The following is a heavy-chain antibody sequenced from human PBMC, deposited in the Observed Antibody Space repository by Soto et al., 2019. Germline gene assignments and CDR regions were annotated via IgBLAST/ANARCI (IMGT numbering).Heavy chain of an antibody. D-gene: IGHD6-13*01. J-gene: IGHJ6*02. CDR3: ARGVIAAAANYGMDV. Sequence: GGSLRLSCAASGFTFSSYGMHWVRQAPGKGLEWVAVIWYDGSNKYYADSVKGRFTISRDNSKNTLYLQMNSLRAEDTAVYYWARGVIAAAANYGMDVWGQGTTVTVSS. V-gene: IGHV3-33*01. CDR1: GFTFSSYG. CDR2: IWYDGSNK.